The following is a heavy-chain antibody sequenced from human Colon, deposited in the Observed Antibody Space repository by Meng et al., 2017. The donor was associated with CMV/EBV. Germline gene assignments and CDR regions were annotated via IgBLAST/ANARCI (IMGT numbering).Heavy chain of an antibody. CDR2: ITDSGGDT. Sequence: GGSLRLSCAASGFTFTNYAMSWVRQAPGKGLEWVSAITDSGGDTYHADSVKGRFTISRDNSKNTLSLQMNSLRAEDTAVYYCAKDAARYSASSPPDYWGQGTLVTVSS. J-gene: IGHJ4*02. D-gene: IGHD6-6*01. CDR1: GFTFTNYA. V-gene: IGHV3-23*01. CDR3: AKDAARYSASSPPDY.